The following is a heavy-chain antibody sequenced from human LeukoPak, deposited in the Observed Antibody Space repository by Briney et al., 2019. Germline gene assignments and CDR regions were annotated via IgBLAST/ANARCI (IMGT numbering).Heavy chain of an antibody. CDR1: GYTFTSYD. V-gene: IGHV1-8*01. Sequence: ASVKVSCKASGYTFTSYDINWVRQATGQGLEWMGWMNPNSGDAGYAQKFQGRVTMTRNTSISTAYMELSSLGSEDTAVYYCARGGWLVLRYFDYWGQGTLVTVSS. CDR2: MNPNSGDA. CDR3: ARGGWLVLRYFDY. D-gene: IGHD3-9*01. J-gene: IGHJ4*02.